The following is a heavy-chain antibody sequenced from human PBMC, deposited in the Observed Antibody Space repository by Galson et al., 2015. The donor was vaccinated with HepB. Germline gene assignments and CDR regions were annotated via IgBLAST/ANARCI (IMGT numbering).Heavy chain of an antibody. CDR3: ATTFGLVSHTYTMEV. CDR2: ITSTSSLI. D-gene: IGHD3/OR15-3a*01. Sequence: SLRLSCAGSELAFGSFSMNWVRQAPGRGLEWVSSITSTSSLIYDADSVTGRFTISRDNAKNSLFLQMSSLRAEDTAVYYCATTFGLVSHTYTMEVWGHWTTVTVSS. CDR1: ELAFGSFS. V-gene: IGHV3-21*01. J-gene: IGHJ6*02.